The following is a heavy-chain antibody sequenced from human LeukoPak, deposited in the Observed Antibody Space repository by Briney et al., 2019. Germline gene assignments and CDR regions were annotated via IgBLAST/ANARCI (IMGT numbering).Heavy chain of an antibody. CDR2: ISSSSSYM. J-gene: IGHJ6*03. CDR1: GLTFSSYS. Sequence: PWGSLRLSCAASGLTFSSYSMNWVRQAPGKGLEWVSSISSSSSYMHYADSVKGRFTISRDNAKNSLYLQMNSLRAEDTAVYYCARASPGYSSSWYGSYYYYMDVWGKGTTVTVSS. V-gene: IGHV3-21*01. D-gene: IGHD6-13*01. CDR3: ARASPGYSSSWYGSYYYYMDV.